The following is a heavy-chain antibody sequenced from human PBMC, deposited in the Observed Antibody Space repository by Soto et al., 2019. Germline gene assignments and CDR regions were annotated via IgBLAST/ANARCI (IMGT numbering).Heavy chain of an antibody. Sequence: EVQLLESGGGLVQPGGSLRLSCAASGFTFSSYAMSWVRQAPGKGLEWVSVISGSGDSTYYADSVKGRFTISRDNSKNTLYLQMNSLRAEDTAIYYCAKRGSGSQFDYWGQGTLVTVSS. CDR2: ISGSGDST. D-gene: IGHD1-26*01. CDR1: GFTFSSYA. CDR3: AKRGSGSQFDY. V-gene: IGHV3-23*01. J-gene: IGHJ4*02.